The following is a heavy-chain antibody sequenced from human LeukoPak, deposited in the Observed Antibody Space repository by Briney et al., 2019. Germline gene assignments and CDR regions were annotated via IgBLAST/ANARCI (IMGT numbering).Heavy chain of an antibody. CDR2: IRNDGSNN. Sequence: GGSLRLSCAASGFTFSSYGMHWVRQAPGKGLEWVAVIRNDGSNNYYADSVKGRFTISRDNSKNTLYLQMNSLRAEDTAVYYCAKTLSSCGGSDYWGQGTLVTVSS. D-gene: IGHD4-23*01. CDR3: AKTLSSCGGSDY. V-gene: IGHV3-30*02. J-gene: IGHJ4*02. CDR1: GFTFSSYG.